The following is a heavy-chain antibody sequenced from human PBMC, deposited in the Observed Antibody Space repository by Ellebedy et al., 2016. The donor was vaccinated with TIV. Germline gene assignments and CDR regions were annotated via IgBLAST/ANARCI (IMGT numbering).Heavy chain of an antibody. CDR1: GGTFSSYA. D-gene: IGHD4-23*01. Sequence: ASVKVSCKASGGTFSSYAISWVRQAPGQGLEWMGRIIPILGIANYAQKFQGRVTITADKSTSTAYMELSSLRSEDTAVYYCAREDTVVTPVGFDYWGQGTLVTVSS. CDR2: IIPILGIA. J-gene: IGHJ4*02. CDR3: AREDTVVTPVGFDY. V-gene: IGHV1-69*04.